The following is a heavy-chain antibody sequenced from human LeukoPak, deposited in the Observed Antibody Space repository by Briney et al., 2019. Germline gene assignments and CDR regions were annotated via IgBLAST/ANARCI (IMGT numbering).Heavy chain of an antibody. V-gene: IGHV1-8*01. J-gene: IGHJ4*02. Sequence: ASVKVSCKASGYTFTSYDINWVRQATGQGLEWMGWMNPNSGNTGYAQKFQGRVTMTRNTSISTACMELSSLRSEDTAVYYCARGGGYDFWSGYSVHWGQGTLVTVSS. CDR1: GYTFTSYD. CDR3: ARGGGYDFWSGYSVH. CDR2: MNPNSGNT. D-gene: IGHD3-3*01.